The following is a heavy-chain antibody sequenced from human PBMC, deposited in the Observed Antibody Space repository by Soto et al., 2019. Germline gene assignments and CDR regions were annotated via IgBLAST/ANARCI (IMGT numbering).Heavy chain of an antibody. CDR2: ISAYNGNT. D-gene: IGHD2-21*02. CDR3: ARGVTPIDY. Sequence: QVKLMQSGAEVKKPGASVKVSCKASGYTFTNFGISWVRQAPGQGLEWMGWISAYNGNTNYALNFQGRVTMTTDTPTSTDYMEVRILGFDATAVYYCARGVTPIDYWGQRTLVTVSS. V-gene: IGHV1-18*01. CDR1: GYTFTNFG. J-gene: IGHJ4*02.